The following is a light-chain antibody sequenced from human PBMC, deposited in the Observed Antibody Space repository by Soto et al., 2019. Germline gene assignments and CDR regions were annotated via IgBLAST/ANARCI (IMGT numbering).Light chain of an antibody. V-gene: IGKV2-30*02. J-gene: IGKJ3*01. CDR1: QSLVHSDGNTY. CDR2: KAS. CDR3: MQGITFT. Sequence: IVLTQSPLSLPVTLGQPASISCRSSQSLVHSDGNTYLNWFQQRPGQSPRRLIYKASNRDSGVPDRFSGSGSGTDFTLSISRVEADDVGVYYCMQGITFTLGHATNVDIK.